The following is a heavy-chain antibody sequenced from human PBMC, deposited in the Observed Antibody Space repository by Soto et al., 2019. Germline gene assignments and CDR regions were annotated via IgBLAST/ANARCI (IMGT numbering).Heavy chain of an antibody. CDR3: ARDLDGSGSYYTDY. Sequence: ASVKVSCKASGYMLVTYGINWVRQAPGQGLEWMGWISAYNGNTKYAQNLQGRVTMTTDASTSTAYMEMRSLRPDDTAVYYCARDLDGSGSYYTDYWGPGTLVTVSS. V-gene: IGHV1-18*01. CDR2: ISAYNGNT. D-gene: IGHD3-10*01. CDR1: GYMLVTYG. J-gene: IGHJ4*02.